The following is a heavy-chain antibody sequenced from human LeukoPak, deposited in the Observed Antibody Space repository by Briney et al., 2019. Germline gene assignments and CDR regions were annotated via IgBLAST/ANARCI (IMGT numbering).Heavy chain of an antibody. J-gene: IGHJ4*02. V-gene: IGHV4-30-2*01. D-gene: IGHD3-10*01. CDR2: IYHSGST. CDR3: ARGHYGSLRIDY. CDR1: GGSISSGGYS. Sequence: SEALSLTCAVSGGSISSGGYSWSWIRQPPGKGLEWIGYIYHSGSTYYNPSLKSRVTISVNRSKNQFSLKVSSATAADTAVYYCARGHYGSLRIDYWGQGTLVTVSS.